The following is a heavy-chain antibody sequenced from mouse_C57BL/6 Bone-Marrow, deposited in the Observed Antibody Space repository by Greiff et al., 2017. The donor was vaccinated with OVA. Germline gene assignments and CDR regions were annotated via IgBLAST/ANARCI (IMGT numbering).Heavy chain of an antibody. CDR2: IDPSDSYT. CDR3: ARSGGTGD. CDR1: GYTFTSYW. D-gene: IGHD3-1*01. V-gene: IGHV1-69*01. J-gene: IGHJ2*01. Sequence: QVQLQQPGAELVMPGASVKLSCKASGYTFTSYWMHWVKQRPGQGLEWIGEIDPSDSYTNYNQKFKGKSTLTVDKSSSTAYMQLSSLTSEDSAVYYCARSGGTGDWGQGTTLTVSS.